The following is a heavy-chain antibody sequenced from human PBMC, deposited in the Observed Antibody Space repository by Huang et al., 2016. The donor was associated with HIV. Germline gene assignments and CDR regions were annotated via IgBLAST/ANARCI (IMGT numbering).Heavy chain of an antibody. J-gene: IGHJ3*02. V-gene: IGHV1-69*12. CDR3: ARAIHSTSWYSAFDI. Sequence: QVQLVQSGAEVKKPGSSVKVSCKTSGGTFNSYAIAWVRQAPGQGLEWMGGIIPMFGIPNYAQKCQGRVTITADESTATAYMDLSSLTSEDTAVYYCARAIHSTSWYSAFDIWGQGTLLTVSA. D-gene: IGHD6-13*01. CDR2: IIPMFGIP. CDR1: GGTFNSYA.